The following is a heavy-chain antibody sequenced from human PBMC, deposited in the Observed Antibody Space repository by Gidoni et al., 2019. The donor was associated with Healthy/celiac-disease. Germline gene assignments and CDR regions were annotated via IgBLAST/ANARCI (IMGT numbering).Heavy chain of an antibody. J-gene: IGHJ2*01. CDR1: GGSISSYY. D-gene: IGHD5-12*01. V-gene: IGHV4-59*01. CDR3: ARSLRDGYNSWYFDL. Sequence: QVQLQESGPGLVKPSETLSLTCTVSGGSISSYYWSWIRQPPGKGLEWIGYIYYSGSTNYNPSLKSRVTISVDTSKNQFSLKLSSVTAADTAVYYCARSLRDGYNSWYFDLWGRGTLVTVSS. CDR2: IYYSGST.